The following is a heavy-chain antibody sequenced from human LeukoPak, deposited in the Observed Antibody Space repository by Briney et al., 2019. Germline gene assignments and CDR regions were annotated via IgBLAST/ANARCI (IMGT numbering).Heavy chain of an antibody. D-gene: IGHD5-18*01. Sequence: GGSLRLSCAASGFTFSSYEMNWVRQAPGKGLEWVSYISSSGSTIYYADSVKGRFTISRDNAKNSLYLQMNSLRAEDTAVYYCARGAFTAMVVIDYYYYMDVWGKGTTVTISS. CDR1: GFTFSSYE. CDR3: ARGAFTAMVVIDYYYYMDV. V-gene: IGHV3-48*03. CDR2: ISSSGSTI. J-gene: IGHJ6*03.